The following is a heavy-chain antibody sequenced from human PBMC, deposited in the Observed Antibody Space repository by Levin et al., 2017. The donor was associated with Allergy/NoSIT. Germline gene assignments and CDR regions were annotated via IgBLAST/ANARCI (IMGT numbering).Heavy chain of an antibody. Sequence: SQTLSLTCTVSGGSISSYYWSWIRQPPGKGLEWIGYIYYSGSTNYNPSLKSRVTISVDTSKNQFSLKLSSVTAADTAVYYCARGNNTATLYYFDYWGQGTLVTVSS. V-gene: IGHV4-59*01. D-gene: IGHD5-18*01. CDR3: ARGNNTATLYYFDY. CDR2: IYYSGST. J-gene: IGHJ4*02. CDR1: GGSISSYY.